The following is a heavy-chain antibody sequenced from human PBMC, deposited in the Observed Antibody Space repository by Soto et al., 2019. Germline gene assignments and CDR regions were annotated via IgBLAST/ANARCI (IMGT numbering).Heavy chain of an antibody. V-gene: IGHV1-69*01. CDR3: ARGVGEVGATKVYFDY. D-gene: IGHD1-26*01. J-gene: IGHJ4*02. CDR2: IIPIFGTA. CDR1: GGTFSSYA. Sequence: QVQLVQSGAEVKKPGSSVKVSCKASGGTFSSYAISWVRQAPGQGLEWMGGIIPIFGTANYARKFQGRVTITADESTSTAYMELSSLRSEDTAVYYCARGVGEVGATKVYFDYWGQGTLVTVCS.